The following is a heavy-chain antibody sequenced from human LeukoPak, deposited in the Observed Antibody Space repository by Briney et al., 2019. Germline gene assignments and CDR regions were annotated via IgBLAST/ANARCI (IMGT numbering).Heavy chain of an antibody. CDR3: ARHRLYWFDP. J-gene: IGHJ5*02. V-gene: IGHV3-53*01. CDR1: GFTVRSNY. Sequence: GGSLRLSCAASGFTVRSNYMSWVRQAPGKGLEWVSVIYSGGSTYYADSVKGRFTISRDNSKNTLYLQMNSLRAEDTAVYYCARHRLYWFDPWGQGTLVTVSS. D-gene: IGHD3-22*01. CDR2: IYSGGST.